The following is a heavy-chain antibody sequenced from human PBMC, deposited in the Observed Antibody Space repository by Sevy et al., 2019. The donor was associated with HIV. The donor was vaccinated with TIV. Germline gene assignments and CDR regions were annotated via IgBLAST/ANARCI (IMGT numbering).Heavy chain of an antibody. Sequence: SETLSLTCAVYGGSFSGYYWSWIRQPPGKGLEWIGEINHSGSTNYNPSLKSRVTISVDTSKNQFSLKLSSVTAADTALYYCARHCSGTSCSHAFDIWGQGTMVTGSS. CDR2: INHSGST. CDR3: ARHCSGTSCSHAFDI. V-gene: IGHV4-34*01. J-gene: IGHJ3*02. D-gene: IGHD2-2*01. CDR1: GGSFSGYY.